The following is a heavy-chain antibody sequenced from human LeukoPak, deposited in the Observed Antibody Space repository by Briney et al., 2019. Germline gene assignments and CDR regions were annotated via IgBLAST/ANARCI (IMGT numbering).Heavy chain of an antibody. D-gene: IGHD1-26*01. Sequence: ASVKVSCKTSGYTSTGYYMHWIRQAPGQGLEWMGWIIPKSGGTNYAQNFQGRVTMTRDTSISTVYMELSRLRSDDTAVYYCVRDLGGATKVPPYFDYWGQGTLVTVSS. V-gene: IGHV1-2*02. CDR3: VRDLGGATKVPPYFDY. CDR2: IIPKSGGT. CDR1: GYTSTGYY. J-gene: IGHJ4*02.